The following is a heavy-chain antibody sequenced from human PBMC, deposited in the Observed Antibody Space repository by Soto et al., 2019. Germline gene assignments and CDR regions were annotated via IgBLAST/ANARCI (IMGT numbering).Heavy chain of an antibody. J-gene: IGHJ4*02. Sequence: GGSLRLSCAASGFTFSRYSMNWVRQAPGKGLEWVSSISSTTNYIYYADSMKGRFTVSRDNAKNSVYLDMNSLSAEDTAVYYCVRESEDLTSNFDYWGQGTLVTVS. CDR2: ISSTTNYI. V-gene: IGHV3-21*01. CDR1: GFTFSRYS. CDR3: VRESEDLTSNFDY.